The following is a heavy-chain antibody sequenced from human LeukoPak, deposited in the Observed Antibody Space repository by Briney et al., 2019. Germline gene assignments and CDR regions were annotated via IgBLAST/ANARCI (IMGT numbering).Heavy chain of an antibody. J-gene: IGHJ4*02. CDR3: ARGVVRDYASDY. Sequence: GGPLRLSCAASGFTFSDYYMSWIRQAPGKGLEWVSYISGSGSTISYAASVKGRFTISRDNAKNSLYLQMNSLRAEDTAVYYCARGVVRDYASDYWGQGTLVTVSS. D-gene: IGHD3-10*01. V-gene: IGHV3-11*01. CDR1: GFTFSDYY. CDR2: ISGSGSTI.